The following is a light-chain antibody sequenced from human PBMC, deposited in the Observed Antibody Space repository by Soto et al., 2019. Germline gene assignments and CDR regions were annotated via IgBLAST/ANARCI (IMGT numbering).Light chain of an antibody. CDR1: XXXXXX. CDR3: QQYVIAPWT. Sequence: EIVLTQSPGTLSLSPGERATLSCRXXXXXXXXLAWYQKTPGPAPRLLIHGASNRAXXIPDRFSGSGFGTDXXXAIXXXXXEDFAVYSCQQYVIAPWTFGQGTKVEIK. J-gene: IGKJ1*01. CDR2: GAS. V-gene: IGKV3-20*01.